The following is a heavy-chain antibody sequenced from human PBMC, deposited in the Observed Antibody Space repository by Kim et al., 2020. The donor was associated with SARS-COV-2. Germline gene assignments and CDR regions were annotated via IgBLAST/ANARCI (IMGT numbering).Heavy chain of an antibody. D-gene: IGHD6-6*01. CDR2: INHSGST. V-gene: IGHV4-34*01. J-gene: IGHJ4*02. CDR3: ARGAEYSSSAPFDY. CDR1: GGSFSGYY. Sequence: SETLSLTCAVYGGSFSGYYWSWIRQPPGKGLEWIGEINHSGSTNYNPSLKSRVTITVDTSNNQFSLKLSSVTAADTAVYYCARGAEYSSSAPFDYWGQGT.